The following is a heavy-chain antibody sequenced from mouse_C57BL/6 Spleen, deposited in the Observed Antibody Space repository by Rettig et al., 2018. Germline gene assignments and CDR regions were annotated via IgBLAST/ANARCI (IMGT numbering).Heavy chain of an antibody. J-gene: IGHJ1*03. V-gene: IGHV1-55*01. CDR2: IYPGSGST. Sequence: GAELVKPGASVKMSCKASGYTFTSYWITWVKQRPGQGLEWIGDIYPGSGSTNYNEKFKSKATLTVDTSSSTAYMQLSSLTSEDSAVYYCARRRDWYFDVWGTGTTVTVSS. CDR3: ARRRDWYFDV. CDR1: GYTFTSYW.